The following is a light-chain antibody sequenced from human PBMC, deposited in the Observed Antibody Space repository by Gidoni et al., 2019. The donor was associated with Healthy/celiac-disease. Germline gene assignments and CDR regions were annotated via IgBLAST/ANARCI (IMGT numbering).Light chain of an antibody. CDR1: QSISSY. CDR2: AAS. Sequence: DIQMTQSPSSLSASVGDRVTITCRASQSISSYLHWYQQKPGKAPKRLIYAASSLQSGVPSRGSGSGSGTDFTLTISSLQPEDGATEYCQQSYSSPSITFGQXTRLEIK. J-gene: IGKJ5*01. CDR3: QQSYSSPSIT. V-gene: IGKV1-39*01.